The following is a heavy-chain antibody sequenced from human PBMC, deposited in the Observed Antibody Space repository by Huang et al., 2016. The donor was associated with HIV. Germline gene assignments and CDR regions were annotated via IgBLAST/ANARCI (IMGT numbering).Heavy chain of an antibody. CDR2: VDPRGTTA. CDR1: GYTFTNYY. CDR3: ARSRQIISMAGYDMAV. Sequence: QVQLVQSGAEVRKPGASVKVSCKASGYTFTNYYIHWVRQAPGQGLEWMGIVDPRGTTARNAQRFQGRVRMTRDTSTTTVFMELSSLRSEDTAVYYCARSRQIISMAGYDMAVWGQGTTVTVSS. D-gene: IGHD6-19*01. J-gene: IGHJ6*02. V-gene: IGHV1-46*01.